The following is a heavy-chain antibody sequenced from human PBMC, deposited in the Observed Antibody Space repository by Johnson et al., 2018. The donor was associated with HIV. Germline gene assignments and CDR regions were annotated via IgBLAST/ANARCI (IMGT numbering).Heavy chain of an antibody. Sequence: QVQLVESGGGVVQPGRSLRLSCAASGFTFSSYAMHWVRQAPGTGLEWVAVISYDGSNTYYADSVKGRFTISRDNSKNTLYLQMNSLRAEDTAVFYCARDRGYLDAFDIWGQGTLVTVSS. CDR2: ISYDGSNT. J-gene: IGHJ3*02. D-gene: IGHD1-26*01. CDR1: GFTFSSYA. CDR3: ARDRGYLDAFDI. V-gene: IGHV3-30*04.